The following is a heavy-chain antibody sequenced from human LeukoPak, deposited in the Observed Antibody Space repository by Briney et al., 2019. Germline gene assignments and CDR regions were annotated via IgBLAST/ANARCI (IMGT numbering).Heavy chain of an antibody. CDR3: AVKLGSKVMNWFDA. CDR2: INHSGST. CDR1: GGSYSGYY. Sequence: SETLSLTCAVYGGSYSGYYWSWIRPPPGKGVEWIGEINHSGSTNYNPSPKSRVTISVDTSKNQFCLKLSSVTASDTAVYYCAVKLGSKVMNWFDAWGQGTLVTVSS. J-gene: IGHJ5*02. V-gene: IGHV4-34*01. D-gene: IGHD1-26*01.